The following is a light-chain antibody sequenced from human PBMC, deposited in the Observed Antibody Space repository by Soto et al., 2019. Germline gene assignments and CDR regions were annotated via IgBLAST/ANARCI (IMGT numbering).Light chain of an antibody. CDR1: SSNIGNNY. CDR3: GTWDSSLSVHV. V-gene: IGLV1-51*02. CDR2: ENY. Sequence: QSALTQPPSVSAAPGQKVTISCSGSSSNIGNNYVSWYQQLPGTAPKLLIYENYKRPSGIPDRFSGSKSGTSATLGITGLQTGDEADYFCGTWDSSLSVHVFATGTKVTVL. J-gene: IGLJ1*01.